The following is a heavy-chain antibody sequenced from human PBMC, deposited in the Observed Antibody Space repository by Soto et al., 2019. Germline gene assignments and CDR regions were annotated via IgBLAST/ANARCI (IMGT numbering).Heavy chain of an antibody. CDR1: GGSISSSSYY. D-gene: IGHD2-2*01. J-gene: IGHJ5*01. CDR2: IYYSGST. CDR3: ARLVGNSWLDS. Sequence: SETMSLTCTVSGGSISSSSYYWGWIRQPPGKGLEWIGSIYYSGSTYYNPSLKSRVTISVDTSNNQFSLQLNSVTPDDTAVYYCARLVGNSWLDSWGQGTLVTVSS. V-gene: IGHV4-39*01.